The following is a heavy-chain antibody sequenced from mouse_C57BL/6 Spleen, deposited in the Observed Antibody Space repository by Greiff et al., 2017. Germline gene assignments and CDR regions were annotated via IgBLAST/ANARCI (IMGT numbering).Heavy chain of an antibody. CDR1: GYSFTGYY. Sequence: EVQLQQSGPELVKPGASVKISCKASGYSFTGYYMNWVKQSPEKSLEWIGEINPSTGGTTYNQKFTAKATLTVDKSSSTAYMQLKSLTSEDSAVYCCARYRNGIWYFDGWGTGTTVTVSS. CDR3: ARYRNGIWYFDG. D-gene: IGHD4-1*01. J-gene: IGHJ1*03. V-gene: IGHV1-42*01. CDR2: INPSTGGT.